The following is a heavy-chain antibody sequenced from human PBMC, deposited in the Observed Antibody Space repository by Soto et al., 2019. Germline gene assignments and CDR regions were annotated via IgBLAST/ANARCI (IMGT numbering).Heavy chain of an antibody. Sequence: PGGSLRLSCAASGFTFSNYWMHWVRQAQGKGLVWVSRIDSDGSRITYADFVKGRFTISRDNAKNTVYLHMNSLTAEDTAVYYCVRTSLVVAVATREDFWGQGTLVTVSS. D-gene: IGHD2-15*01. V-gene: IGHV3-74*01. CDR1: GFTFSNYW. CDR2: IDSDGSRI. CDR3: VRTSLVVAVATREDF. J-gene: IGHJ4*02.